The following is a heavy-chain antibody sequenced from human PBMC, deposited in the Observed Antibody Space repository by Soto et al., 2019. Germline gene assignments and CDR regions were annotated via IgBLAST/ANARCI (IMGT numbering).Heavy chain of an antibody. CDR1: GFTFDSYA. V-gene: IGHV3-23*01. CDR2: ISGSADGT. Sequence: EVKLLESGGGLAQPGGSLRLSCVGSGFTFDSYAISWVRQAPGERLQWIAAISGSADGTDYAHSVRGRFTVSRDNAKKTVHLQLENLGVEDTAVYFCAKDTVGGYSFWSGYYSDGLDVWGQGTLVTVS. D-gene: IGHD3-3*01. J-gene: IGHJ3*01. CDR3: AKDTVGGYSFWSGYYSDGLDV.